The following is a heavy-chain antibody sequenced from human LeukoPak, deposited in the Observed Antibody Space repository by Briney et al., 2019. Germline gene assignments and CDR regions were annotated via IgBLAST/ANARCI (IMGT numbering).Heavy chain of an antibody. CDR3: ARYPRFYYDILTEALDV. D-gene: IGHD3-9*01. J-gene: IGHJ6*04. CDR1: GFTFSSYE. Sequence: GGSLRLSCAASGFTFSSYEMNWVRQAPGKGLEWVSYISSSGSTIYYADSVKGRFTISRDNVKNSLYLQMNSLRAEDTAVYYCARYPRFYYDILTEALDVWGKGTTVTVSS. CDR2: ISSSGSTI. V-gene: IGHV3-48*03.